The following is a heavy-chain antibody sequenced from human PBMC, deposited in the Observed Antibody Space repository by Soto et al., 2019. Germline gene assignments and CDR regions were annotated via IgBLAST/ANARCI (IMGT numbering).Heavy chain of an antibody. J-gene: IGHJ4*02. CDR3: ARNSRTTFDY. CDR2: ISVDGSTT. D-gene: IGHD1-7*01. V-gene: IGHV3-74*01. CDR1: GFTFRSSW. Sequence: GGSLRLSCAASGFTFRSSWMHLVRQAPGKGLVWVSRISVDGSTTTYADSVKGRFTISRDNAKNTVYLQMNSLRAEDTAFYYCARNSRTTFDYWGQGTLVTVSS.